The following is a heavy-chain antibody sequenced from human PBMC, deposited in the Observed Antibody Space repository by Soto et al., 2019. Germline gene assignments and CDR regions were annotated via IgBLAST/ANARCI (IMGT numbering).Heavy chain of an antibody. V-gene: IGHV1-69*12. D-gene: IGHD4-17*01. J-gene: IGHJ6*02. CDR3: SRGDATKIVVTTYYGVDV. CDR1: GGSLSNYG. CDR2: IMPVFGTA. Sequence: QFQLVQSGAEVKKPGSSVKVSCKASGGSLSNYGISWVRQAPGQGLEWMGGIMPVFGTANDAQKFQGRVTITADESTCIVYMDVTSLRSEDKAVYYCSRGDATKIVVTTYYGVDVWGQGTTVTVSS.